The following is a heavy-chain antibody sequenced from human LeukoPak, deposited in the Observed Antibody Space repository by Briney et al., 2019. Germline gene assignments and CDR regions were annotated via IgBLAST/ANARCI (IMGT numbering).Heavy chain of an antibody. CDR3: AELGITMIGGV. J-gene: IGHJ6*04. Sequence: GGTLRLSCAASGFTISSYEMNWVRQAPGKGLEWVSYISSSGSTIYYADSVKGRFTISRDNAKNSLYLQMNSLRAEDTAVYYCAELGITMIGGVWGKGTTVTISS. V-gene: IGHV3-48*03. CDR1: GFTISSYE. D-gene: IGHD3-10*02. CDR2: ISSSGSTI.